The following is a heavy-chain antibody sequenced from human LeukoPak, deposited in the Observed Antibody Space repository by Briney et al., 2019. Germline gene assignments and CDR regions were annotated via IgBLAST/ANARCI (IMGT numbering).Heavy chain of an antibody. CDR3: ARGPGITGTTDWFDP. D-gene: IGHD1-7*01. CDR2: IIPIFGTA. Sequence: SVKVSCKASGGTFSSYAISWVRQAPGQGLEWMGGIIPIFGTANYAQKFQGRVTITTDESTSTAYMELSSLRSEDTAVYYCARGPGITGTTDWFDPWGQGTLVTVSS. CDR1: GGTFSSYA. J-gene: IGHJ5*02. V-gene: IGHV1-69*05.